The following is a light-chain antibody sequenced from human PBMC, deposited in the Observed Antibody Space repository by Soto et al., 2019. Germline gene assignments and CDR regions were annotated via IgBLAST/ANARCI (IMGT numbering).Light chain of an antibody. CDR1: QSVSSSY. CDR3: QLYGSSSIT. J-gene: IGKJ5*01. CDR2: GAS. V-gene: IGKV3-20*01. Sequence: EIVLTQSPATLSLSPWERATLSCRASQSVSSSYLAWYQQKPGQAPRLLIYGASSRATGIPDRFSGSRSGTDFTLTIGRLEPEDFAVYYCQLYGSSSITFGQGTRLEIK.